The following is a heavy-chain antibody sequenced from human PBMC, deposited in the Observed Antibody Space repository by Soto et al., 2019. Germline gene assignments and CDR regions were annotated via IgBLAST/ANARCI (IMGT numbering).Heavy chain of an antibody. D-gene: IGHD3-22*01. CDR1: GYSLSTYW. Sequence: EVQLVESGGGLVQPGGSLRLSCAASGYSLSTYWMHWVRQIPGQGLTWVSRIGPDGSSATYADAVKGRLTISRDNANNAVYVQMNSPRAEDTGVYYFASEHSGSYDGEDYCHGVDVWGQGTTVTVSS. J-gene: IGHJ6*02. V-gene: IGHV3-74*03. CDR3: ASEHSGSYDGEDYCHGVDV. CDR2: IGPDGSSA.